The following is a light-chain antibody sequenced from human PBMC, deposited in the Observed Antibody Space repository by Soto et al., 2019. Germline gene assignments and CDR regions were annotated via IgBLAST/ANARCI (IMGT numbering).Light chain of an antibody. CDR3: MQGTHWPPYT. Sequence: DVLMTQSPLSLPVNLGEPAAISCRSSQSLVHRDGNTYLSWFQQRPGQSPSRLIFYASKRDFGVPDRFSGSGSVSDFTLMISRVKTEDVGIYYCMQGTHWPPYTFGQGTNLEI. V-gene: IGKV2-30*02. CDR2: YAS. J-gene: IGKJ2*01. CDR1: QSLVHRDGNTY.